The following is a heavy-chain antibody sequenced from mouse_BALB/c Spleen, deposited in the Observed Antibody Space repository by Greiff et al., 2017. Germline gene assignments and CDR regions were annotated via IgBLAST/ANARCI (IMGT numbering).Heavy chain of an antibody. J-gene: IGHJ2*01. CDR1: GYTFTDYA. V-gene: IGHV1S137*01. CDR3: ARWGYDGGSDY. D-gene: IGHD2-2*01. CDR2: ISTYYGDA. Sequence: QVQLKESGAELVRPGVSVKISCKGSGYTFTDYAMHWVKQSHAKSLEWIGVISTYYGDASYNQKFKGKATMTVDKSSSTAYMELARLTSEDSAIYYGARWGYDGGSDYWGQGTTLTVSS.